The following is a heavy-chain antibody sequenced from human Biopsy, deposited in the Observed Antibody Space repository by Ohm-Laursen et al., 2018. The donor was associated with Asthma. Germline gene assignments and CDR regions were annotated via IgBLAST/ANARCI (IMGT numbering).Heavy chain of an antibody. CDR2: IYYSGTT. J-gene: IGHJ4*02. Sequence: GTLSLTCTVSGRSISNFYWSWIRQPPGKGLEWIGDIYYSGTTNYNPSLKSRVTISVDTSKNQFSLQLKSVTAADTAVYFCARKLRSLGAFDYWGQGTRVTVSS. V-gene: IGHV4-59*01. CDR1: GRSISNFY. D-gene: IGHD3-16*01. CDR3: ARKLRSLGAFDY.